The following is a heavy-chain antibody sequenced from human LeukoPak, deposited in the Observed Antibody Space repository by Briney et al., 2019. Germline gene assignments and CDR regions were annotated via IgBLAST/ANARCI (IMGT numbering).Heavy chain of an antibody. V-gene: IGHV4-34*01. D-gene: IGHD2-2*01. Sequence: SETLSLTCAVYGGSFSGYYWSWIRQPPGKGLEWIGEINHSGSTNYNPSLKSRVTISVDTSKNQFSLKLSSVTAADTAVYYCARGSTWGTFYYFDYWGQGTLVTVSS. J-gene: IGHJ4*02. CDR2: INHSGST. CDR1: GGSFSGYY. CDR3: ARGSTWGTFYYFDY.